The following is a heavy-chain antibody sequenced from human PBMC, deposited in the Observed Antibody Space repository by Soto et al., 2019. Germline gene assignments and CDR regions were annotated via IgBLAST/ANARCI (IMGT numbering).Heavy chain of an antibody. CDR1: GGTFSSYT. CDR3: ARVAVTTGLDY. D-gene: IGHD4-17*01. Sequence: QVQLVQSGAEVKKPGSSVKVSCKASGGTFSSYTISWVRQAPGQGLEWMGRIIPILGIANYAQKFQGRVTITADKSTSTAYMELSSLRSEDTAVYYFARVAVTTGLDYWGQGTLVTVSS. CDR2: IIPILGIA. J-gene: IGHJ4*02. V-gene: IGHV1-69*02.